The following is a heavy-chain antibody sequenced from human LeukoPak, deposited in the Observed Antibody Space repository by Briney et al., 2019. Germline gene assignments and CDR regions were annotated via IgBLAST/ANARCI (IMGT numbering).Heavy chain of an antibody. J-gene: IGHJ4*02. CDR1: GYTFTGYY. CDR2: INPNSGGT. V-gene: IGHV1-2*06. D-gene: IGHD6-6*01. Sequence: GASVKVSCKASGYTFTGYYMHWVRQAPGQGLEWMGRINPNSGGTNYAQKFQGRVTMTRDTSIGTAYMELSRLRSDDTAVYYCAREEYSSSLGLGYWGQGTLVTVSS. CDR3: AREEYSSSLGLGY.